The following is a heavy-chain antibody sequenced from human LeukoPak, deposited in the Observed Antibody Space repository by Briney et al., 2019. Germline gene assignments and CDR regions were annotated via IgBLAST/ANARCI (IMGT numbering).Heavy chain of an antibody. CDR1: GFTFSDYN. D-gene: IGHD6-13*01. Sequence: GGSLRLSCAASGFTFSDYNMNWVRQAPGRGLDWVSSISSSSSYIYYADSVKGRFTISRDNSKNTLYLQMNTLRADDTAVYYCAKDHGSSDWYYFDYWGQGTLVTVSS. J-gene: IGHJ4*02. V-gene: IGHV3-21*03. CDR3: AKDHGSSDWYYFDY. CDR2: ISSSSSYI.